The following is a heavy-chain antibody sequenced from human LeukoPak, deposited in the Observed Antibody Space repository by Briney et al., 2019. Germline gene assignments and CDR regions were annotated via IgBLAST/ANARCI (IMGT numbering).Heavy chain of an antibody. Sequence: GGSLRLPCAASGFTFSSYAMSGVRQAPGKGLEWVSAISGSGGSTYYADPVKGRFTISRDNSKNTLYLQMNSLRAEDTAVYYCAKGGYVWGSYGRYYFDYWGQGTLVTVSS. CDR3: AKGGYVWGSYGRYYFDY. J-gene: IGHJ4*02. CDR1: GFTFSSYA. D-gene: IGHD3-16*01. V-gene: IGHV3-23*01. CDR2: ISGSGGST.